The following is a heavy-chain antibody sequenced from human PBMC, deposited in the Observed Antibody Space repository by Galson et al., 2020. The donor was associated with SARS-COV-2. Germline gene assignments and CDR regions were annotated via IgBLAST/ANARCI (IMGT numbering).Heavy chain of an antibody. V-gene: IGHV4-39*01. CDR1: GGSISSSGYY. J-gene: IGHJ4*02. Sequence: ETSETLSLTCTVSGGSISSSGYYWGWIRQPPGKGLEWIGTIYYSGSTYYNPSLKSRVTISVDASKNQFSLKLSSITAADTAVYYCARVAPYKDSGGYYILYYFDYWGQGTLVTVSS. D-gene: IGHD3-22*01. CDR2: IYYSGST. CDR3: ARVAPYKDSGGYYILYYFDY.